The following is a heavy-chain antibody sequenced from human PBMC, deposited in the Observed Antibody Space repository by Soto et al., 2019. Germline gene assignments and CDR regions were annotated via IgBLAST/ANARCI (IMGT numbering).Heavy chain of an antibody. J-gene: IGHJ4*02. Sequence: PSETLSLTCAVYCGSFSGYYWSWIRQPPGKGLEWIGEINHSGSTNYNPSLKSRVTISVDTSKNQFSLKLSSVTAADTAVYYCARWVRGYSYGRFDYWGQGTLVTVSS. CDR2: INHSGST. CDR3: ARWVRGYSYGRFDY. D-gene: IGHD5-18*01. V-gene: IGHV4-34*01. CDR1: CGSFSGYY.